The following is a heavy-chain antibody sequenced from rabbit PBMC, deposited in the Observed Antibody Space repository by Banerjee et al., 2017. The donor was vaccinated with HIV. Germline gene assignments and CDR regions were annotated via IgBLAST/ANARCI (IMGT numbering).Heavy chain of an antibody. CDR1: GFDFSSSYW. D-gene: IGHD1-1*01. CDR3: ARGSSDYHYFNL. Sequence: QSLEESGGDLVKPGASLTLTCTASGFDFSSSYWICWVRQAPGKGPEWIACIYAGVSGSTYYASWAKGRFTISKTSSTTVTLQMTSLTAADTATYFCARGSSDYHYFNLWGPGTLVTVS. CDR2: IYAGVSGST. V-gene: IGHV1S40*01. J-gene: IGHJ4*01.